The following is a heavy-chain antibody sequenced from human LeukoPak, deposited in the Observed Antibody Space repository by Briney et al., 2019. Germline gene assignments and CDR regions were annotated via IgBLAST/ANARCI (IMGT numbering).Heavy chain of an antibody. J-gene: IGHJ4*02. D-gene: IGHD5-18*01. CDR1: GFGFSVYS. CDR2: INEDGTSA. Sequence: PAGTLSLSCAASGFGFSVYSMHWVRHAQGQGLVRVAHINEDGTSASHADSVKGRFTISRDNAKNTLYLQMNSLTVDDTAVYYCARVPTNSYGFGQWGQGSLVTVSS. V-gene: IGHV3-74*01. CDR3: ARVPTNSYGFGQ.